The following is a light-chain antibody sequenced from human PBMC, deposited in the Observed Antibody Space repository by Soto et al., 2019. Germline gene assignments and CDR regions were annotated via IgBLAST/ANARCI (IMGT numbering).Light chain of an antibody. Sequence: EIVMTQSPATLSVSPGERATLFCRASQSVSSNLAWHQQKPGQAPRILMYDASTRATGIPARFSGSGSGTEFTLPISSLQSEDFAVYYCQQYHNWPITFGQGTRLEI. V-gene: IGKV3-15*01. CDR2: DAS. J-gene: IGKJ5*01. CDR3: QQYHNWPIT. CDR1: QSVSSN.